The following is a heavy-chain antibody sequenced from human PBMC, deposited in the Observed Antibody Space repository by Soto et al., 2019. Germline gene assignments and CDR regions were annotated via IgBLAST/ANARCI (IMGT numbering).Heavy chain of an antibody. V-gene: IGHV4-59*01. D-gene: IGHD6-13*01. CDR3: ARTESSSWSFFYYGMDV. CDR2: VYYSDGT. J-gene: IGHJ6*02. CDR1: GGSIGSYY. Sequence: LSLTCTVTGGSIGSYYWSWIRQSPGRGLEWIGCVYYSDGTNYNPSLKSRATMSMDKSNNQFSLRLRSVTAADTAVYYCARTESSSWSFFYYGMDVWGQGTTVTVSS.